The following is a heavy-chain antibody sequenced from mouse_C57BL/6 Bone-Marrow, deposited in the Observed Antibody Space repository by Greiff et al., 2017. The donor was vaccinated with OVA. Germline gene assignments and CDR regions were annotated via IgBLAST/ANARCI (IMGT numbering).Heavy chain of an antibody. CDR1: GYTFTSYW. D-gene: IGHD1-1*01. CDR2: IHPNSGST. CDR3: ARSRYYYGSSPDY. Sequence: QVHVKQPGAELVKPGASVKLSCKASGYTFTSYWMHWVKQRPGQGLEWIGMIHPNSGSTNYNEKFKSKATLTVDKSSSTAYMQLSSLTSEDSAVYYCARSRYYYGSSPDYWGQGTTLTVSS. J-gene: IGHJ2*01. V-gene: IGHV1-64*01.